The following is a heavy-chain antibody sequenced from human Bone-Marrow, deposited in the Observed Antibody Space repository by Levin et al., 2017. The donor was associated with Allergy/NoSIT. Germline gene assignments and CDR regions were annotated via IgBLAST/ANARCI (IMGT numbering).Heavy chain of an antibody. V-gene: IGHV3-30-3*01. D-gene: IGHD1-7*01. J-gene: IGHJ6*02. CDR2: ISYDGSNK. Sequence: GGSLRLSCAASGFTFSSYAMHWVRQAPGKGLEWVAVISYDGSNKYYADSVKGRFTISRDNSKNTLYLQMNSLRAEDTAVYYCARDLLELSLGYGMDVWGQGTTVTVSS. CDR3: ARDLLELSLGYGMDV. CDR1: GFTFSSYA.